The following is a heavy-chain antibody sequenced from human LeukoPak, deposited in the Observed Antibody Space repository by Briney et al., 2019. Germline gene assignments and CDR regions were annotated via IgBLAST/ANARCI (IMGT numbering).Heavy chain of an antibody. V-gene: IGHV3-66*01. J-gene: IGHJ4*02. Sequence: EGSLRLSCAASGFTVSDNHMTWVRQAPGKGLECVSVIFGGGDTHYADSVKGRFTISRDSSKNKVYLQMKSLRVDDTAVYYCAGAGGNSHLGQGTPVTVSS. CDR1: GFTVSDNH. D-gene: IGHD3-10*01. CDR2: IFGGGDT. CDR3: AGAGGNSH.